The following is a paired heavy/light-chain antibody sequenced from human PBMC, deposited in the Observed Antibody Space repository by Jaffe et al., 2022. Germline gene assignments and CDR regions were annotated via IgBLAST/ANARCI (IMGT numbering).Light chain of an antibody. CDR3: QQYGSSPPLYT. Sequence: EIVLTQSPGTLSLSPGERATLSCRASQSVTSRYLAWYQQKPGQAPRLLIYGASSRATGIPDRFSGSASGTDFTLTISRLEPEDFAVYYCQQYGSSPPLYTFGQGTKLEIK. J-gene: IGKJ2*01. CDR2: GAS. CDR1: QSVTSRY. V-gene: IGKV3-20*01.
Heavy chain of an antibody. V-gene: IGHV4-4*02. J-gene: IGHJ4*02. CDR2: IHSGGNT. D-gene: IGHD3-9*01. CDR3: VRNDFTVPFCLEI. CDR1: GGSISSTGW. Sequence: QVQLQESGPGLVKPSGTLSLNCAVSGGSISSTGWWSWVRQPPGKGLEWIGEIHSGGNTNYNPSLKSRLTISVDKSQSRFSLNLTSVTAADTAVYYCVRNDFTVPFCLEIWGQGTLVTVSS.